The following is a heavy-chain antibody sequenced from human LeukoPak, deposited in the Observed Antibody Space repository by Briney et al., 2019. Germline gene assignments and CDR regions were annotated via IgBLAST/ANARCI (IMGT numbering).Heavy chain of an antibody. CDR1: GGTFSSYA. V-gene: IGHV1-69*01. D-gene: IGHD5-12*01. Sequence: SVTVSCKASGGTFSSYAISWVRQAPGHGLEWMGGIIPIFGTANYAQKFQGRVTITADESTSTAYMELSSLRSEDTAVYYCARDIWESGYAPKGAYYYYMDVWGKGTTVTVSS. J-gene: IGHJ6*03. CDR3: ARDIWESGYAPKGAYYYYMDV. CDR2: IIPIFGTA.